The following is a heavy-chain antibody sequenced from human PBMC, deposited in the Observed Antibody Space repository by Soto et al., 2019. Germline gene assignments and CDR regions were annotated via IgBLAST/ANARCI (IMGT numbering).Heavy chain of an antibody. D-gene: IGHD3-22*01. CDR1: GYSISSGYY. V-gene: IGHV4-38-2*02. Sequence: SETLSLTCAVSGYSISSGYYWGWIRQPPGKGLEWIGSIHHSGSTYYSPSLKSRVTISVDTSKNQFSLNLSSVTAADTAVYYCARDADISGYYYPFDCWGQGTLVTVSS. CDR2: IHHSGST. CDR3: ARDADISGYYYPFDC. J-gene: IGHJ4*02.